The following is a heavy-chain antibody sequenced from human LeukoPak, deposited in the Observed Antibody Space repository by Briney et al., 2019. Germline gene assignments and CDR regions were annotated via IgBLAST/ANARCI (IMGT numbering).Heavy chain of an antibody. CDR3: AKEVLLSYDDYTYLEY. CDR2: ISYDGSNK. J-gene: IGHJ4*02. Sequence: GRSLRLSCAASGFTFSSYAMHWVRQAPGKGLEWVAVISYDGSNKYYADSVKGRLTISRDNSKNTLYLQMDSLRAEDTAVYYCAKEVLLSYDDYTYLEYWGQGTLVTVSS. CDR1: GFTFSSYA. D-gene: IGHD4-17*01. V-gene: IGHV3-30-3*01.